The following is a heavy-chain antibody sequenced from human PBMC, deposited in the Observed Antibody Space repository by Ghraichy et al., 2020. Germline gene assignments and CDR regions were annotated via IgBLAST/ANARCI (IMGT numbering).Heavy chain of an antibody. V-gene: IGHV3-11*01. CDR1: GFTFSDYY. D-gene: IGHD4-17*01. CDR2: IISSGTTM. Sequence: GGSLRLSCAASGFTFSDYYMSWIRQAPGKGLEWISYIISSGTTMYYEDSVKGRFTISRDNAKNSMFLQMNSLRAEDTAVCYCARVRRTAVTPDHLDYWGQGTLVTVSS. J-gene: IGHJ4*02. CDR3: ARVRRTAVTPDHLDY.